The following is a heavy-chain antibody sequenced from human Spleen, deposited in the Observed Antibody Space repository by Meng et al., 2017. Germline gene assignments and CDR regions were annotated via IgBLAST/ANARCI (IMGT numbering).Heavy chain of an antibody. Sequence: GGSLRLSCAASGFTFSSYAMSWVRQAPGKGLEWVSAISGSGGSTYYADSVKGRFTISRDNSKNTLYLQMNSLRAEDTAVYYCAKEVIGKYDSSGYYPVPHDAFDIWGQGTMVTVSS. V-gene: IGHV3-23*01. D-gene: IGHD3-22*01. CDR2: ISGSGGST. CDR3: AKEVIGKYDSSGYYPVPHDAFDI. J-gene: IGHJ3*02. CDR1: GFTFSSYA.